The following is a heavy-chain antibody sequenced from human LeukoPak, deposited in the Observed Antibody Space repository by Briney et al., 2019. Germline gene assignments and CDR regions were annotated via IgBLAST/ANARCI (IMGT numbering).Heavy chain of an antibody. CDR2: ISWNSGSI. Sequence: GGSLRLSCAASGFTFDDYAMHWVRHAPGKGLEWVSGISWNSGSIGYADSVKGRFTISRDNAKNSLYLQMNSLRAEDTALYYCARAARITIFGVVMDVFDYWGQGTLVTVSS. CDR1: GFTFDDYA. CDR3: ARAARITIFGVVMDVFDY. V-gene: IGHV3-9*01. J-gene: IGHJ4*02. D-gene: IGHD3-3*01.